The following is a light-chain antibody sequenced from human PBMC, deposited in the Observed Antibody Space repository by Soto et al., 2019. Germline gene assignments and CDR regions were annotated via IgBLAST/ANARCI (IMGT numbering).Light chain of an antibody. V-gene: IGKV1-5*01. CDR2: DAS. CDR1: QSISSW. J-gene: IGKJ1*01. CDR3: QQYNSYPRT. Sequence: DIQMTQSPSTLSASVGRRVTITCPASQSISSWLAWYQQKPGKAPKIMIYDASSLESGVPSRFSGSGSGTEFTLTISSLKTDDFATYYCQQYNSYPRTFGQGTKVDIK.